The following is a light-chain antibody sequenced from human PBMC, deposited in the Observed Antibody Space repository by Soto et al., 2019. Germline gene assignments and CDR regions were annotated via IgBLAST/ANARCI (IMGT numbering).Light chain of an antibody. V-gene: IGLV2-14*01. CDR3: NSYTGSSPLCV. Sequence: QSVLTQPASVSGSPGQSITISCTGTSSDVGKYNYVSWYQHHPGKAPKLIIYEVSNRPSGVSNRFTGSKSGNTASLTISGLQAEDEADYYCNSYTGSSPLCVFGTGTKVTVL. CDR1: SSDVGKYNY. J-gene: IGLJ1*01. CDR2: EVS.